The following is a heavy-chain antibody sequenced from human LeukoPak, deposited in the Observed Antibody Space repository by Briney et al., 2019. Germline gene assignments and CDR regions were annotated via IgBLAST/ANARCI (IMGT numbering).Heavy chain of an antibody. CDR3: AKASAMIVVVSKHFDY. J-gene: IGHJ4*02. D-gene: IGHD3-22*01. CDR2: ISGSGGST. V-gene: IGHV3-23*01. Sequence: GGSLRLSCAASGFTFSSYAMSWVRPAPGEGLEWVSAISGSGGSTYYADSVKGRFTISRDNSKNTLYLQMNSLRAEDTAVYYCAKASAMIVVVSKHFDYWGQGTLVTVSS. CDR1: GFTFSSYA.